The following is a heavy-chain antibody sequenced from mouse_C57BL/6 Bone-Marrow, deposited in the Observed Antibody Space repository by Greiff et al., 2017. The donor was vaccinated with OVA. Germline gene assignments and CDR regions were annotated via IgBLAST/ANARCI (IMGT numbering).Heavy chain of an antibody. V-gene: IGHV1-72*01. CDR2: IDPNSGGT. CDR1: GYTFTSYW. D-gene: IGHD4-1*01. J-gene: IGHJ1*03. Sequence: QVQLQQPGAELVKPGASVKLSCKASGYTFTSYWMHWVKQRPGRGLEWIGRIDPNSGGTKYNEKFKSKATLTVDKPSSTAYMQLSGLTSEDSAVYYCARRGWDGHFDVWGTGTTVTVSS. CDR3: ARRGWDGHFDV.